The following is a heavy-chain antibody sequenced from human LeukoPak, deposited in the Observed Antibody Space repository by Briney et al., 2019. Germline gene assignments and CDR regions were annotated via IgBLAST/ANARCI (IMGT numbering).Heavy chain of an antibody. CDR2: INWDGDRT. Sequence: GGSLRLSCAASGFTFHDYDMSWVRQSPGKGLEWVSGINWDGDRTGYADSVKGRFTISRDNAKKSLYLQMNSLRAEDTALYYCARRDYYGSGSPDFWGQGTLVTVSS. CDR1: GFTFHDYD. V-gene: IGHV3-20*04. CDR3: ARRDYYGSGSPDF. D-gene: IGHD3-10*01. J-gene: IGHJ4*02.